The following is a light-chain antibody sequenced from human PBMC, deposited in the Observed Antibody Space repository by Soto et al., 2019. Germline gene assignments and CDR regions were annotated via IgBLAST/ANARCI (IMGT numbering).Light chain of an antibody. CDR3: QQYNNWPIT. V-gene: IGKV3-15*01. Sequence: VMTQSPATLSVSPGERATLSCRASQSVSSSYLAWYQQKPGQAPRLLIYGASTRATGIPARFSGSGSGTEFTLTISSLQSEDFAVYYCQQYNNWPITFGQGTRLEIK. CDR1: QSVSSSY. J-gene: IGKJ5*01. CDR2: GAS.